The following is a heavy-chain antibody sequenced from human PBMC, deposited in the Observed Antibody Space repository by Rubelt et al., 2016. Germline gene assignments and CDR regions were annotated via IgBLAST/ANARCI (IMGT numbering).Heavy chain of an antibody. CDR1: GCSISSGGYS. CDR3: ARVGLDMGVPLN. CDR2: IYYSGST. D-gene: IGHD2-2*03. V-gene: IGHV4-31*03. Sequence: QLHLQESGPGLVKPSQTLSLTCTVSGCSISSGGYSWTWIRQHPGKGLEWIGYIYYSGSTYYNPSLKSRVTVSVETAKNQFSLKLSSVAAAGTAVYYCARVGLDMGVPLNWGQGTLVTVSS. J-gene: IGHJ4*02.